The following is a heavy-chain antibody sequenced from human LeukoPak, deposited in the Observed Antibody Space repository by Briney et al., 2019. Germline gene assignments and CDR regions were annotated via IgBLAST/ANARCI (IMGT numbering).Heavy chain of an antibody. D-gene: IGHD6-19*01. CDR1: GYTFTSYG. Sequence: GASVKVYCKASGYTFTSYGISWVGQAPGQGLEWMGWISAYNGNTNYAQKLQGRVTMTTDTSTSTAYMELRSLRSDDTAVYYCARDLLQWLGSPYDYWGQGTLVTVSS. V-gene: IGHV1-18*01. J-gene: IGHJ4*02. CDR3: ARDLLQWLGSPYDY. CDR2: ISAYNGNT.